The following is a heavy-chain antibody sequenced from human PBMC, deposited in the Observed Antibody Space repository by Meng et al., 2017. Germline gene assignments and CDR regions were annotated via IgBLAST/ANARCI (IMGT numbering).Heavy chain of an antibody. CDR2: IIPIFGTA. J-gene: IGHJ4*02. CDR3: ARIRYSYGWYYFDY. D-gene: IGHD5-18*01. Sequence: SVKVSCKASGGTFSSYAISWVRQAPGQGLEWMGGIIPIFGTANYAQKFQGRVTITADKSTSTAYMELSSLRSEDTAVYYCARIRYSYGWYYFDYWGQGTLVTVSS. V-gene: IGHV1-69*06. CDR1: GGTFSSYA.